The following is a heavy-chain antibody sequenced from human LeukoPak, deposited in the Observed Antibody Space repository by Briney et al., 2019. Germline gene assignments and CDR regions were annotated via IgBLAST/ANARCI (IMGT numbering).Heavy chain of an antibody. CDR1: GFSLSTSGVG. J-gene: IGHJ4*02. V-gene: IGHV2-5*01. CDR2: IYWNDDK. Sequence: SGPTLVKPTQTLTLTCTFSGFSLSTSGVGVGWIRQPPGKALEWLALIYWNDDKRYSPSLKSRLTITKDTSKNQVVLTMTNMDPVDTATYYCAHCPPVWFRYYFDYWGQGTLVTVSS. D-gene: IGHD2-21*01. CDR3: AHCPPVWFRYYFDY.